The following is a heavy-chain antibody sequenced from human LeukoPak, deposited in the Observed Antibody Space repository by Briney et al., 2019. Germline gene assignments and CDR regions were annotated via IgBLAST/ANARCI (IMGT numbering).Heavy chain of an antibody. V-gene: IGHV3-30*18. J-gene: IGHJ4*02. CDR3: TKGGFKYFDWSYFDY. CDR2: IPYDGSYQ. CDR1: GFTFSSYA. Sequence: GGSLRLSCAASGFTFSSYAMYWVRQAPGKGLEWVALIPYDGSYQYSADSVRGRFTISSDNSRNSLYLQMNSLRAEDTAFYYCTKGGFKYFDWSYFDYWGQGTLVTVSS. D-gene: IGHD3-9*01.